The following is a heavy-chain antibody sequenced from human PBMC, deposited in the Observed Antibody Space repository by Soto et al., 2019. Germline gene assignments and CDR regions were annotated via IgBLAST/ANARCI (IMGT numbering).Heavy chain of an antibody. V-gene: IGHV3-53*01. Sequence: GGSLRLSCAASGFTVSSNYMSWVRQAPGKGLEWVSVIYSGGSTYYADSVKGRFTISRDNSKNTLYLQMNSLRAEDTAVYYCARERSGSYYRYYYYGMDVWGQGTTVTVSS. CDR3: ARERSGSYYRYYYYGMDV. CDR1: GFTVSSNY. D-gene: IGHD1-26*01. J-gene: IGHJ6*02. CDR2: IYSGGST.